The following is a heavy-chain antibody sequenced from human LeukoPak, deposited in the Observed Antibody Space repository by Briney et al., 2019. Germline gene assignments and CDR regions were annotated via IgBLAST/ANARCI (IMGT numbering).Heavy chain of an antibody. Sequence: GRSLRLSCAASGFTFSSYGMHWVRQAPGKGLEWVAVISYDGNDKYYADSVKGRFTISRDNSKNTLYLQMDSLRAEDTAVYYCAKDLFGSNWYNWFDPWGQGTLVTVSS. J-gene: IGHJ5*02. D-gene: IGHD6-13*01. CDR3: AKDLFGSNWYNWFDP. CDR2: ISYDGNDK. V-gene: IGHV3-30*18. CDR1: GFTFSSYG.